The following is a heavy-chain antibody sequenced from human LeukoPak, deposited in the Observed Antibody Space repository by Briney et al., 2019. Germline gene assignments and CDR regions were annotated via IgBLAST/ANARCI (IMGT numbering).Heavy chain of an antibody. CDR2: ISSSSSYI. Sequence: GGSLRLSCAASGFTFSSYTMNWVRQAPGKGLEWVSAISSSSSYIYYADSVKGRFTISRDNAKNSLYLQMNSLRAEDTAVYYWARPRAAGGYCSSTSCYYYYGMDVWGQGTTVTVSS. D-gene: IGHD2-2*03. V-gene: IGHV3-21*01. CDR3: ARPRAAGGYCSSTSCYYYYGMDV. CDR1: GFTFSSYT. J-gene: IGHJ6*02.